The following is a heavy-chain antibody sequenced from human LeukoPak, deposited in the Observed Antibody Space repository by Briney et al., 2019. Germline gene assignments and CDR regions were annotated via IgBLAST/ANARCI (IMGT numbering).Heavy chain of an antibody. CDR3: TRDRSRAEDD. CDR2: INQGGSDK. J-gene: IGHJ4*02. Sequence: GGSLRLSCAASGFTFSGHWMSWVRQAPGKGLEWVANINQGGSDKYYVDSVKGRFTISRDNANNLLYLQMNSLRGEDAAVYYCTRDRSRAEDDWGQGTLVTVSS. V-gene: IGHV3-7*01. D-gene: IGHD1-14*01. CDR1: GFTFSGHW.